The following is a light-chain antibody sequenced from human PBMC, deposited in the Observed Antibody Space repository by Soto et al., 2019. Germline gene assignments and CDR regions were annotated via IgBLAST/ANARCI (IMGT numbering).Light chain of an antibody. CDR2: EVS. CDR1: SSDVGGYNY. Sequence: QSALTQPASVSGSPGQSISISCTGSSSDVGGYNYVSWYQQHPGKAPKLIIYEVSNRPSGVSYRFSGSRSGNTASLTISGLQAEDEADYYCGSYTSSSTHVIFGGGTQLTVL. CDR3: GSYTSSSTHVI. V-gene: IGLV2-14*03. J-gene: IGLJ2*01.